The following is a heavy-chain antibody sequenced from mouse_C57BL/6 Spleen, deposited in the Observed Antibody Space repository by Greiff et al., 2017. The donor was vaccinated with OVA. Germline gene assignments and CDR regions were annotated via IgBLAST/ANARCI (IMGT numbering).Heavy chain of an antibody. D-gene: IGHD1-1*01. CDR3: ARGGYYYGSSDY. J-gene: IGHJ2*01. V-gene: IGHV1-80*01. Sequence: QVQLQQSGAELVKPGASVKISCKASGYAFSSYWMNWVQQRPGKGLEWIGQIYPGDGDTNYNGTFKGKATLTADKSSSTAYMQLSSLTSEDSAVYFCARGGYYYGSSDYWGKGTTLTVSS. CDR2: IYPGDGDT. CDR1: GYAFSSYW.